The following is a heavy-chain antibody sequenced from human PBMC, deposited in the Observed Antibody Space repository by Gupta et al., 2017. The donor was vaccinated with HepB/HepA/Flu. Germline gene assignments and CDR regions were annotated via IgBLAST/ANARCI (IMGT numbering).Heavy chain of an antibody. D-gene: IGHD3-3*02. CDR1: RFPFSSCA. Sequence: EVQLLESGGGLVQPGGSLRLSCAASRFPFSSCAMDGVRQAPGKGLEWVAGIGSDFSTHYAESVKGRFIISRDNVKNTLHLQMNSLRADDTALYYCAKDVHFWSAMDGWCKGTTVTVSS. V-gene: IGHV3-23*01. CDR3: AKDVHFWSAMDG. CDR2: IGSDFST. J-gene: IGHJ6*03.